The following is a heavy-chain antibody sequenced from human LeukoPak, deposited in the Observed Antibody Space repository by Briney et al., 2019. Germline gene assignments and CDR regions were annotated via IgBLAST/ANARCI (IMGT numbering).Heavy chain of an antibody. CDR1: GYTFTVYY. CDR2: INPNSGGT. D-gene: IGHD3-22*01. V-gene: IGHV1-2*02. Sequence: ASVTVSCKSSGYTFTVYYMHWVGQAPGQGREWVGWINPNSGGTNYAQKFQGRVTMTRDTSISTAYMELSRLRSDDTAVYYCAREGDYYDSSGSYYYFDYWGQGTLVTVSS. J-gene: IGHJ4*02. CDR3: AREGDYYDSSGSYYYFDY.